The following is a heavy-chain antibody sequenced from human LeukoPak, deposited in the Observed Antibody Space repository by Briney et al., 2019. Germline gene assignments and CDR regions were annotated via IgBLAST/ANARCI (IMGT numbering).Heavy chain of an antibody. CDR1: GGSFSGYY. D-gene: IGHD6-19*01. CDR3: ARGPFRKSSGWFGVY. CDR2: INHSGST. J-gene: IGHJ4*02. Sequence: SETLSLTCAVYGGSFSGYYWSWIRQPPGKGLEWIGEINHSGSTNYNPSLKSRVTTSVDTSKNQFSLKLSSVTAADTAVYYCARGPFRKSSGWFGVYWGQGTLVTVSS. V-gene: IGHV4-34*01.